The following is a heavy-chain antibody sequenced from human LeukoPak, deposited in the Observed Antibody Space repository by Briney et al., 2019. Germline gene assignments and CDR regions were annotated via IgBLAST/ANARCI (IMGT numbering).Heavy chain of an antibody. CDR3: AREGYYGSGSPPSLYFDY. J-gene: IGHJ4*02. CDR1: GFTFRNYV. CDR2: TSSDLNVK. V-gene: IGHV3-30-3*01. D-gene: IGHD3-10*01. Sequence: PGGSLRLSCAASGFTFRNYVIHWVRQAPGKGREWVAVTSSDLNVKLYADSVKGRFTISRDDSRSTLYLQMNSLRPEDTAIYYCAREGYYGSGSPPSLYFDYWGLGTLVTVSS.